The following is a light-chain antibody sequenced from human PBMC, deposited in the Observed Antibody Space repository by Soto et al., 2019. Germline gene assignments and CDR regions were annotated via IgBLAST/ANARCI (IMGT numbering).Light chain of an antibody. CDR1: QSVSSN. J-gene: IGKJ1*01. Sequence: EIVMTQSPATRSVSPGERVTLSCRASQSVSSNLAWYLQKPGQAPRLLIYGASTRATGIPVRFSGSGSGTEFTLNIHSLKSEDFSVYYCQPYNSWSTTFGLGTKVDIK. V-gene: IGKV3-15*01. CDR3: QPYNSWSTT. CDR2: GAS.